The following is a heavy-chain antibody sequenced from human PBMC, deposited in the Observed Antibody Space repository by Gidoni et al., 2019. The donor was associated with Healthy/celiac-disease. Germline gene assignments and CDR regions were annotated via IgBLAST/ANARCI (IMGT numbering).Heavy chain of an antibody. CDR2: ISSSGSPI. V-gene: IGHV3-11*01. CDR1: GFTFSADY. J-gene: IGHJ5*02. CDR3: ARDHSSSWQRGASWFDP. Sequence: QVQLVESGGGLVKPGGAMRLSCAASGFTFSADYMSWIRQAPGKGLGWVSYISSSGSPIYYADSVKGRFPISRDNAKNSLYLQMNSLRAEDTAVYYCARDHSSSWQRGASWFDPWGQGTLVTVSS. D-gene: IGHD6-13*01.